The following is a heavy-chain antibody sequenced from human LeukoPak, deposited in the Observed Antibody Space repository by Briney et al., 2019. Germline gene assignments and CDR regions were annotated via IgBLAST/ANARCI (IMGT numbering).Heavy chain of an antibody. Sequence: GASVKVSCKASGYTFTSYDINWVRQATGQGLEWMGWISAYNGNTNYAQKLQGRVTMTTDTSTSTAYMELKSLRSDDTAVYYCARFIVATITPYDYWGQGTLVTVSS. CDR3: ARFIVATITPYDY. CDR2: ISAYNGNT. CDR1: GYTFTSYD. V-gene: IGHV1-18*01. D-gene: IGHD5-12*01. J-gene: IGHJ4*02.